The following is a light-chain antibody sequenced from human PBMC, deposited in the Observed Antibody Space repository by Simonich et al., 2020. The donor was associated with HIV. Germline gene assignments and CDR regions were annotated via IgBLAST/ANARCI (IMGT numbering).Light chain of an antibody. CDR1: QSVCSY. V-gene: IGKV3-11*01. Sequence: EIVLTHSPATLSLSPGERATLSCRGSQSVCSYLAWYQQKPGQAPRLLIYDASNRATGIPARFSGSGSGTDFSLTISSLEPEDFAVYYCQQRSNWPLFTFGPGTKVDIK. CDR2: DAS. J-gene: IGKJ3*01. CDR3: QQRSNWPLFT.